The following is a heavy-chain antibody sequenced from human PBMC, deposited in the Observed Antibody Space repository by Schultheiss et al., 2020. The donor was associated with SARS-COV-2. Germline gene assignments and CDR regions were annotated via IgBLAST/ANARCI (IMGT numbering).Heavy chain of an antibody. CDR1: GGSFSGYY. CDR2: INHSGST. CDR3: ARLGRDGYNRYYYYGMDV. V-gene: IGHV4-34*01. D-gene: IGHD5-24*01. Sequence: SETLSLTCAVYGGSFSGYYWSWIRQPPGKGLEWIGEINHSGSTNYNPSLKSRVTISVDTSKNQFSLKLSSVTAADTAVYYCARLGRDGYNRYYYYGMDVWGQGTTVTVSS. J-gene: IGHJ6*02.